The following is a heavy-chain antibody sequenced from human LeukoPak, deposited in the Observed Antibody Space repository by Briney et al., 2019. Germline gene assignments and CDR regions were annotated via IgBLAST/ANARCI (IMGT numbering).Heavy chain of an antibody. J-gene: IGHJ4*02. Sequence: ASVKVSCKASTYTFTRYGISWVRQAPGQGLEWMGWINTNTGNPTYAQGFTGRFVFSLDTSVSTAYLQISSLKAEDTAVYYCAGDLYYDSSGYYAWGQGTLVTVSS. D-gene: IGHD3-22*01. CDR2: INTNTGNP. CDR1: TYTFTRYG. CDR3: AGDLYYDSSGYYA. V-gene: IGHV7-4-1*02.